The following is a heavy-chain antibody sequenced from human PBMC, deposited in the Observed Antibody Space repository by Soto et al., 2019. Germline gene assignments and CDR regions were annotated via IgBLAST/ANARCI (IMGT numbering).Heavy chain of an antibody. CDR2: IWYDGSNK. CDR1: GFTFSSYG. V-gene: IGHV3-33*01. CDR3: AREYYYDSSGYHPLNY. J-gene: IGHJ4*02. D-gene: IGHD3-22*01. Sequence: QVQLVESGGGVVQPGRSLRLSCAASGFTFSSYGMHWVRQAPGKGLEWVAVIWYDGSNKYYADSVKGRFTISRDTSKNSLYLQMNSLRAEDTAVYYCAREYYYDSSGYHPLNYWGQGTLVTVSS.